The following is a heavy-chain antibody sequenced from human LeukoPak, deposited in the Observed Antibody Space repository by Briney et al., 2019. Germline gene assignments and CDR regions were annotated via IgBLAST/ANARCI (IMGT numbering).Heavy chain of an antibody. CDR3: TREVEGYSYASGRFLHFDP. Sequence: SETLSLTCTVSGGSISSSSYYWGWIRQPPGKGLEWIGSIYYSGSTYNNRSLKRRLTISIDTSKNQFSLRLSSVTAADTAVYYCTREVEGYSYASGRFLHFDPWGQGTLVTVSS. CDR2: IYYSGST. V-gene: IGHV4-39*07. J-gene: IGHJ5*02. CDR1: GGSISSSSYY. D-gene: IGHD3-10*01.